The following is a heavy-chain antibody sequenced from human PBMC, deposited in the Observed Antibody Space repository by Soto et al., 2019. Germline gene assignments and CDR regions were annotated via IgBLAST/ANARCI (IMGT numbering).Heavy chain of an antibody. J-gene: IGHJ4*02. V-gene: IGHV3-72*01. D-gene: IGHD1-7*01. Sequence: PGGSLRLSCAGSGFTFSDYYIDWVRPAPGKGLAWVGRSRDKGNSYSTDYGASVRGRFTVSRDGSKNSLYLQMNSLETGDTALYYCVRSLPGTPSFDYLGRGTMVTVSS. CDR2: SRDKGNSYST. CDR1: GFTFSDYY. CDR3: VRSLPGTPSFDY.